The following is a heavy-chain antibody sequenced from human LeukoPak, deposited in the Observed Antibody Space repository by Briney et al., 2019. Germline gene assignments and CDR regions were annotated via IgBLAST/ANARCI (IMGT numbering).Heavy chain of an antibody. CDR2: IYYSGST. J-gene: IGHJ4*02. Sequence: KPSETLSLTCTVSGGSISSYYWSWIRHPPGKGLEWIGYIYYSGSTNYNPSLKSRVTISVDTSKNQFSLKLSSVTAADTAVYYCARLWFGAYYFDYWGQGTLVTVSS. CDR1: GGSISSYY. D-gene: IGHD3-10*01. V-gene: IGHV4-59*08. CDR3: ARLWFGAYYFDY.